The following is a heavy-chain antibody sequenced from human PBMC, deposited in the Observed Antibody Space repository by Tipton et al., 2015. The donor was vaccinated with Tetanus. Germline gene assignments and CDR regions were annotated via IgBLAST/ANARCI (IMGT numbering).Heavy chain of an antibody. CDR3: ARVLRYSTTGGWDDAFDI. J-gene: IGHJ3*02. D-gene: IGHD2-8*02. V-gene: IGHV4-61*08. Sequence: TLSLTCTVSGGSVGRGAYYWSWIRQPPGKGLEWMGNVHHNGSRNLNPSLKSRLTFSLDSSKNQFSLRLSSVTAADTAVYYCARVLRYSTTGGWDDAFDIWGQGTMVTVSS. CDR1: GGSVGRGAYY. CDR2: VHHNGSR.